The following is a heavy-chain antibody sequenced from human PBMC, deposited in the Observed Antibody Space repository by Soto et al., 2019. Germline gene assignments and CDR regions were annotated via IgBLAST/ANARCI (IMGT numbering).Heavy chain of an antibody. V-gene: IGHV3-11*01. D-gene: IGHD6-13*01. J-gene: IGHJ3*02. CDR2: ISSSGSTI. CDR1: GFTFSDYY. CDR3: ARVWSFSSSWDDAFDI. Sequence: GGSLRLSCAASGFTFSDYYMSWIRQAPGKGLEWVSYISSSGSTIYYADSVKGRFTISRDNAKNSLYLQMNSLRAEDTAVYYCARVWSFSSSWDDAFDIWGQGTMVTVSS.